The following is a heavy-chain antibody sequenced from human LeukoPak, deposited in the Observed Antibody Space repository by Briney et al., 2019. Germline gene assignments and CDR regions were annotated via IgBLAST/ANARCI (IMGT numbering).Heavy chain of an antibody. CDR1: GGSISNYC. D-gene: IGHD1/OR15-1a*01. CDR2: IYNTRST. CDR3: ARRNILTEGEAFDI. V-gene: IGHV4-59*08. Sequence: SETLSLTCTVSGGSISNYCWTWIRQPPGKGLVWIGFIYNTRSTNYNPSLNSRVTISVDTSKNQFSLKLNSVTAADTAVYFCARRNILTEGEAFDIWGQGTMVTVSS. J-gene: IGHJ3*02.